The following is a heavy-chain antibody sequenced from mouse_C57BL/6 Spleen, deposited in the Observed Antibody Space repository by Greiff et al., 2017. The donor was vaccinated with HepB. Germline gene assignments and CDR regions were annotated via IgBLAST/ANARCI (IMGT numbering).Heavy chain of an antibody. CDR2: NDPSDSYT. V-gene: IGHV1-69*01. CDR1: GYTFTSYW. D-gene: IGHD3-2*02. Sequence: VQLQQPGAELVMPGASVKLSCKASGYTFTSYWMHWVKQRPGQGLEWIGENDPSDSYTNYNQKFKGKSTLTVDKSSSTAYMQLSSLTSEDSAVYYCARRRDSSGYWFAYWGQGTLVTVSA. CDR3: ARRRDSSGYWFAY. J-gene: IGHJ3*01.